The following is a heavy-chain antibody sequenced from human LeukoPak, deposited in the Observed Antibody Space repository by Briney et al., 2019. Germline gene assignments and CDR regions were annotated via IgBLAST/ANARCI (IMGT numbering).Heavy chain of an antibody. CDR1: GYTFTGYH. CDR3: ATEPETRGYSHDFIFDY. J-gene: IGHJ4*02. CDR2: INANSGGT. V-gene: IGHV1-2*02. Sequence: ASVKVSCKASGYTFTGYHIHWVRQAPGQGLEWMGWINANSGGTIYAQNFQGRVTMTRDTSISTAYMELSRLRSDDTAVYYCATEPETRGYSHDFIFDYWGQGTLVTVSS. D-gene: IGHD5-18*01.